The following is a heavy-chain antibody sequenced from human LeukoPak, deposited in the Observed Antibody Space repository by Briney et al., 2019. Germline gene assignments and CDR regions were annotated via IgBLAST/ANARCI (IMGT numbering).Heavy chain of an antibody. CDR2: ISGSGGST. Sequence: VGSLRLSCAASGFTCSSYAMSWVRRAPGKGLEWVSAISGSGGSTYYADSVKGRFTISRDNSKNTLYLQMNSLRAEDTAVYYCAKRFFGVVRYWGQGTLVTVSS. CDR3: AKRFFGVVRY. D-gene: IGHD3-3*01. J-gene: IGHJ4*02. CDR1: GFTCSSYA. V-gene: IGHV3-23*01.